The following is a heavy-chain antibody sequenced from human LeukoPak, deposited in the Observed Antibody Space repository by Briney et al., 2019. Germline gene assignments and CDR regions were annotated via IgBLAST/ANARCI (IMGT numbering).Heavy chain of an antibody. V-gene: IGHV3-23*01. D-gene: IGHD2-21*01. CDR1: GFTFCSYA. J-gene: IGHJ4*02. Sequence: GGSLRLSCAASGFTFCSYAMRWVRPGPGEGVEWVSAISGSGGSTYYADSVKGRFTISRDNSKNTLYLQMNSLRAEDTAVYYCAKDRRGGAPRDWGQGTLVTVSS. CDR2: ISGSGGST. CDR3: AKDRRGGAPRD.